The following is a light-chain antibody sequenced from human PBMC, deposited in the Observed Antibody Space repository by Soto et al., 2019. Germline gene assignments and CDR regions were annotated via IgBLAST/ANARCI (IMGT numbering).Light chain of an antibody. J-gene: IGLJ3*02. CDR2: STN. V-gene: IGLV8-61*01. CDR1: SGSVSTNYY. Sequence: QTVVTQEPSFSVSPGGTVRLTCVLSSGSVSTNYYPSWYQQTPGQAPRTLMYSTNTRSSGVPDRFSGSILGNKAALTITGAQADDESDYYCVLYMGSGIWVFGGGTKLTVL. CDR3: VLYMGSGIWV.